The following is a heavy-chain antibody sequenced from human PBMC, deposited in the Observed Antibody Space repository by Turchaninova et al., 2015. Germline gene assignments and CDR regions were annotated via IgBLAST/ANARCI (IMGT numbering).Heavy chain of an antibody. D-gene: IGHD3-3*01. J-gene: IGHJ4*02. V-gene: IGHV3-23*04. CDR2: ISGIGGSRST. CDR1: GFTFRNDA. CDR3: AKGGFGVIIIDFEY. Sequence: EVQLVESGGGLVRAGGSLGLACAASGFTFRNDARRWCRQAPGKVLEWVSAISGIGGSRSTYYADSVKGRFTISRDNSGNTLYLQMNSLRAEDTAVYYCAKGGFGVIIIDFEYWGQGTLVTVST.